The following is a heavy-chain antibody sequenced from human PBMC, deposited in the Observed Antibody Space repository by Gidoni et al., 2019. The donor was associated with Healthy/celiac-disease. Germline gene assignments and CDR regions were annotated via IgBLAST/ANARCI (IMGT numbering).Heavy chain of an antibody. J-gene: IGHJ3*02. D-gene: IGHD6-13*01. Sequence: QVQLVQSGAEVKKPGSSVKVSCKASGGTVSSYAISWVRQAPGQGLGWMGGIIPIFGTANYAQKFQGRVTITADESTSTAYMELSSLRSEDTAVYYCARGPYGSNTNAFDIWGQGTMVTVSS. CDR1: GGTVSSYA. CDR3: ARGPYGSNTNAFDI. CDR2: IIPIFGTA. V-gene: IGHV1-69*01.